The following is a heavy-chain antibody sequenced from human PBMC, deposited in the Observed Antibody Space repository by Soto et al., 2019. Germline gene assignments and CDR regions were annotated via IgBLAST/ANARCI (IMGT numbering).Heavy chain of an antibody. CDR2: IFYNGFT. Sequence: QLQLQESGPGLVKPSETLSLTCTVSGGSINNDNYYWVWIRQPPGKGLEWIGSIFYNGFTYYSPSLKSRFTISVDTSKHQFSLKLTSVTAADTAVYSCARQDDFWSGSGWFDPWGQGTLVTVSS. V-gene: IGHV4-39*01. D-gene: IGHD3-3*01. CDR3: ARQDDFWSGSGWFDP. CDR1: GGSINNDNYY. J-gene: IGHJ5*02.